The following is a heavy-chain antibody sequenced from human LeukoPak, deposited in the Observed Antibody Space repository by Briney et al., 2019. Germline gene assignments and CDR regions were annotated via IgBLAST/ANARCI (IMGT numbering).Heavy chain of an antibody. CDR3: ARNGNYDFWSGYVSSFYYYYGMDV. Sequence: GGSLRLSCAASGFTFSSYGMNWVRQAPGKGLEWVSSISSSSSYIYYADSVKGRFTISGDNAKNSLYLQMNSLRAEDTAVYYCARNGNYDFWSGYVSSFYYYYGMDVWGQGTTVTVSS. V-gene: IGHV3-21*01. CDR2: ISSSSSYI. D-gene: IGHD3-3*01. CDR1: GFTFSSYG. J-gene: IGHJ6*02.